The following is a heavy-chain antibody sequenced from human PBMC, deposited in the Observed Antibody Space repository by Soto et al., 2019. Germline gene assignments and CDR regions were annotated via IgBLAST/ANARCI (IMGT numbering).Heavy chain of an antibody. D-gene: IGHD3-9*01. J-gene: IGHJ4*02. CDR2: IWYDGSNK. CDR1: GFTFSSYG. Sequence: QVQLVESGGGVVQPGRSLRLSCAASGFTFSSYGMHWVRQAPGKGLEWVAVIWYDGSNKYYADSLKGRFTISRDNSKNTLYRQMNSLRAEDTAVYYCARDRSAYYDILTGYSPSDYWGQGTLVTVSS. V-gene: IGHV3-33*01. CDR3: ARDRSAYYDILTGYSPSDY.